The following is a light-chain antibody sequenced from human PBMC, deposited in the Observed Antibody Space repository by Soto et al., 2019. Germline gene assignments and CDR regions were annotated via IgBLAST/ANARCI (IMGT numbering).Light chain of an antibody. CDR3: QQSYGTPLT. CDR2: AAS. J-gene: IGKJ4*01. Sequence: DMEMTQSPSSLSASVGDRVTITCRASQSISNYLNWYQHKPGKVPKLLIYAASSLQSGVTTRYSGSETGTDFTLTISSLQPEDFATSYGQQSYGTPLTFGGGTKIEIK. CDR1: QSISNY. V-gene: IGKV1-39*01.